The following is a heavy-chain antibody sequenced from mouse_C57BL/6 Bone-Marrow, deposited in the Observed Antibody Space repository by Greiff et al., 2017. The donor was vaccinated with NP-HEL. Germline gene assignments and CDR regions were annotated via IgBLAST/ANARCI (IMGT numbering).Heavy chain of an antibody. V-gene: IGHV2-9-1*01. CDR1: GFSLTSYA. D-gene: IGHD1-1*01. Sequence: QVQLKESGPGLVAPSQSLSITCTVSGFSLTSYAISWVRQPPGKGLEWLGVIWTGGGTNYNSALKSRLSISKDNSKSQVFLKMNSLQTDDTARYYCARKRGTYYYGSSHWYFDVWGTGTTVTVSS. CDR2: IWTGGGT. J-gene: IGHJ1*03. CDR3: ARKRGTYYYGSSHWYFDV.